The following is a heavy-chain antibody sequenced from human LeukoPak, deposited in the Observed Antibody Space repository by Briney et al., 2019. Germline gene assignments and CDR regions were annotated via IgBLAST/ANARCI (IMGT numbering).Heavy chain of an antibody. J-gene: IGHJ4*02. CDR3: AKGRYFDWFTFDY. Sequence: TGGSLRLSCAASGFTFSSCGMHWVRQAPGKGLKWVAVISYDGSNKYYADSVKGRFTISRDNSKNTLYLQMNSLRAEDTAVYYCAKGRYFDWFTFDYWGQGTLVTVSS. V-gene: IGHV3-30*18. CDR1: GFTFSSCG. D-gene: IGHD3-9*01. CDR2: ISYDGSNK.